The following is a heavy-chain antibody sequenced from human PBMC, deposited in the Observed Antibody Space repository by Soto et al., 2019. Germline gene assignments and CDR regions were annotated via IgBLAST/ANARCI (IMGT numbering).Heavy chain of an antibody. D-gene: IGHD3-10*01. Sequence: PSETLSLTCNVSSVPITEYSWSWVRQSPGKGLEWIGNYFDSVRNMYNPSLKSRVTISVDTSKNLFSLKLSSVTAAATSVYHCARGGSMIRGRNFFDAWGQGVPVTVSS. CDR2: YFDSVRN. V-gene: IGHV4-59*01. CDR1: SVPITEYS. CDR3: ARGGSMIRGRNFFDA. J-gene: IGHJ4*02.